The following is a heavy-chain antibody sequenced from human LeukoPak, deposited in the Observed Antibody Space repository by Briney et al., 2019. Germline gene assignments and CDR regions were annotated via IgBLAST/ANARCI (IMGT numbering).Heavy chain of an antibody. CDR1: GYIFTKYV. D-gene: IGHD2-21*01. CDR3: ARDDCGDTCYPGGY. V-gene: IGHV1-3*01. Sequence: ASVKVSFKASGYIFTKYVVHWVRQAPGQRPEWMGWIKAGNGDTKYSQNFQDRLTITRDTSASTVYMELSSLTSEDTALYYCARDDCGDTCYPGGYWGQGTLVTVSS. CDR2: IKAGNGDT. J-gene: IGHJ4*02.